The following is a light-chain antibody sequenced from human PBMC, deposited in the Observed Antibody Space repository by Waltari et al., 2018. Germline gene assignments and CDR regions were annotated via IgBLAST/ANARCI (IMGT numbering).Light chain of an antibody. CDR1: QLGDKY. Sequence: SYELTQPPSVSVSPGQTASIPCSGDQLGDKYACWYQQKPGQSPVRVIYQDRKRPPGIRERFSGSNSGNTATLTISGTQAMDEADYYCQAWDSSTVVFGGGTKLTVL. J-gene: IGLJ2*01. V-gene: IGLV3-1*01. CDR3: QAWDSSTVV. CDR2: QDR.